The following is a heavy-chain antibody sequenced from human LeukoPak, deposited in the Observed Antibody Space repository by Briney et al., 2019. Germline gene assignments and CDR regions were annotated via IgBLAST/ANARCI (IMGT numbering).Heavy chain of an antibody. CDR2: ISSSSSHI. CDR1: GFTFSSYS. J-gene: IGHJ4*02. V-gene: IGHV3-21*01. D-gene: IGHD2-15*01. Sequence: GGSLRLSCAASGFTFSSYSMNWVRQAPGKGLEWVSSISSSSSHIYYADSVKGRFTISRDNAKNSLYLQMNSLRAEDTAVYYCARSRIEILGTYYFDYWGQGTLVTVSS. CDR3: ARSRIEILGTYYFDY.